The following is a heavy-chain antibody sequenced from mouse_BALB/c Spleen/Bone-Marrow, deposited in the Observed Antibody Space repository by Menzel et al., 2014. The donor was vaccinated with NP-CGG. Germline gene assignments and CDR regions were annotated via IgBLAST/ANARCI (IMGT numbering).Heavy chain of an antibody. CDR1: GYSFTSYW. CDR3: TRSGFYGYGTYFDV. CDR2: IHPSDSET. J-gene: IGHJ1*01. Sequence: VQLQQSGAELVRPGASVKLSCKASGYSFTSYWMNWVKQRPGQGLEWIGMIHPSDSETRLNQKFKDKATLTVDKSSSTAYMHLSSLTSEDSAVYYCTRSGFYGYGTYFDVWGAGTTVTVSS. D-gene: IGHD1-2*01. V-gene: IGHV1-61*01.